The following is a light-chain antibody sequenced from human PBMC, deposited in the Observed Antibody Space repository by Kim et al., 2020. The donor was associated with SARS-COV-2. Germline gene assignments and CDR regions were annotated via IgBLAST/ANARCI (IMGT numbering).Light chain of an antibody. CDR1: RSVSSSY. J-gene: IGKJ4*01. CDR3: QQYGRSIT. V-gene: IGKV3-20*01. CDR2: GAS. Sequence: LSPGERATLSCRASRSVSSSYLAWYQQTPGQPPRLLVYGASIRATGTPDRCSGGGSGTDFTLTISRLEHEDFAVYYCQQYGRSITFGGGTKVDIK.